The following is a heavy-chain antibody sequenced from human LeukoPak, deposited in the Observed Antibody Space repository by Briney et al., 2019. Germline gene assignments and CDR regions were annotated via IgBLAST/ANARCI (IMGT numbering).Heavy chain of an antibody. J-gene: IGHJ3*02. V-gene: IGHV4-38-2*02. D-gene: IGHD5-18*01. CDR2: IYHSGST. CDR3: ARDLSKYSYGFDAFDI. CDR1: GYSISSGYY. Sequence: SETLSLTCAVSGYSISSGYYWGWIRQPPGKGLEWIGGIYHSGSTYYNPSRKSRVTISVDTSKNQFSLKLSSVTAADTAVYYCARDLSKYSYGFDAFDIWGQGTMVTVSS.